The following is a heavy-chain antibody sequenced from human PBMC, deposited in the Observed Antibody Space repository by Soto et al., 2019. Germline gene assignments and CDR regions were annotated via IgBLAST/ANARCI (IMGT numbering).Heavy chain of an antibody. V-gene: IGHV4-34*01. CDR3: ARGRVAAARRSYYYYGMDV. D-gene: IGHD6-13*01. J-gene: IGHJ6*02. CDR2: INHSGST. CDR1: GGSFSGYY. Sequence: SETLSLTCAVYGGSFSGYYWSWIRQPPGKGLEWIGEINHSGSTNYNPSLKSRVTISVDTSKHQFSLKLSSVTAADTAVYYCARGRVAAARRSYYYYGMDVWGQGTTVTVSS.